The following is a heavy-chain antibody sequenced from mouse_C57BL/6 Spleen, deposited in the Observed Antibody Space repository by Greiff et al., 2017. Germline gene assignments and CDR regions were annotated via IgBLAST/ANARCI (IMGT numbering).Heavy chain of an antibody. CDR2: IDPTSGCT. V-gene: IGHV1-72*01. D-gene: IGHD1-1*01. CDR1: GYTFTSSW. CDR3: ARDCGSSPHWCLEG. J-gene: IGHJ1*03. Sequence: QVQLQQPGAELVKPGASVKLSCKASGYTFTSSWMHWVQQRPGRGLEWIGRIDPTSGCTKYNEKFKSKATLTVDKPSSTAYMQLSSLTSEDSAVYLCARDCGSSPHWCLEGWGTGTTVTVSS.